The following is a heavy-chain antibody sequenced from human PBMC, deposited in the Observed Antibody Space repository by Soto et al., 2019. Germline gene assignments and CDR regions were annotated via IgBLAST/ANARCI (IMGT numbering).Heavy chain of an antibody. CDR3: ARISRASSGWVTDY. CDR2: INAYNGNT. J-gene: IGHJ4*02. D-gene: IGHD6-19*01. CDR1: GYTFASNS. Sequence: GASVEVSCKATGYTFASNSIGWVRQAPGQGLEWMGWINAYNGNTKYAQQCQGRVTLTTDTSISTAYMDVSSLRSADTAVYYCARISRASSGWVTDYWGQGTLVTVFS. V-gene: IGHV1-18*04.